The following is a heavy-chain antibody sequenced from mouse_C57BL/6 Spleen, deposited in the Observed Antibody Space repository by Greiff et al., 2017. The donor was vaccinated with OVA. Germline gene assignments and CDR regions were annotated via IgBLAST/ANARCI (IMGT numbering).Heavy chain of an antibody. V-gene: IGHV5-6*01. Sequence: EVHLVESGGDLVKPGGSLKLSCAASGSTFSSYGMSWVRQTPDKRLEWVATISSGGSYTYYPDSVKGRFTISRDNAKNTLYLQMSSLKSEDTAVYYCERHIVGYYYAMDYWGKGTSVTVSS. CDR3: ERHIVGYYYAMDY. J-gene: IGHJ4*01. CDR1: GSTFSSYG. CDR2: ISSGGSYT.